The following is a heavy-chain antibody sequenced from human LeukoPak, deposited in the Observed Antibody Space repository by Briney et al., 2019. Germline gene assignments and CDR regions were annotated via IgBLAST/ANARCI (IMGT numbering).Heavy chain of an antibody. CDR1: GGSFSGYY. D-gene: IGHD3-22*01. Sequence: RPSETLSLTCAVYGGSFSGYYWSWIRQPPGKGLEWIGEINHSGSTNYNPSLKSRVTISVDTSKSQFSLKLSSVTAADTAVYYCARGWDSSGYLIDYWGQGTLVTVSS. J-gene: IGHJ4*02. CDR3: ARGWDSSGYLIDY. V-gene: IGHV4-34*01. CDR2: INHSGST.